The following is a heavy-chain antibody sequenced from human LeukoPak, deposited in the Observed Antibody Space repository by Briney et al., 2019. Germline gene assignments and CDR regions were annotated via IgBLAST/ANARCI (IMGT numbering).Heavy chain of an antibody. CDR3: AKVPPQITMSGDYYFDY. D-gene: IGHD3-22*01. CDR2: IKQDGSEK. Sequence: GGSLRLSCVASGFTFSSRDWMTWVRQAPGKGLEWVASIKQDGSEKNYVDSVKGRFTISRDNAKNSVDLQMNSLRAEDTAVYYCAKVPPQITMSGDYYFDYWGQGTLVTVSS. J-gene: IGHJ4*02. V-gene: IGHV3-7*03. CDR1: GFTFSSRDW.